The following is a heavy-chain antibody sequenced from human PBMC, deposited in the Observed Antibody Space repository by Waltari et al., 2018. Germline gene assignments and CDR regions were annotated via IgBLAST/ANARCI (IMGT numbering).Heavy chain of an antibody. CDR2: IYYSGST. V-gene: IGHV4-59*01. J-gene: IGHJ4*02. CDR3: ARRGSSGWHSKDYFDY. CDR1: GGSISSYY. D-gene: IGHD6-19*01. Sequence: QVQLQESGPGLVKPSETLSLTCTVSGGSISSYYWSWIRQPPGKGLEWIGYIYYSGSTNYNPSLKSRVTISVDTSKNQFSLKLSSVTAADTAVYYCARRGSSGWHSKDYFDYWGQGTLVTVSS.